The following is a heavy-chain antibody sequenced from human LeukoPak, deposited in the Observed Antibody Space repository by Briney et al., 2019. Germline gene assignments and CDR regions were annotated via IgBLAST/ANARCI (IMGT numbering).Heavy chain of an antibody. Sequence: SQTLSLTCAVSGGSISSDSYSWSWIRQPPGKGLEWIGYIYYSGSTYYNPSLKTRITISVDTSKNQFSLKLSSVSDADTAVYYCARCIEPAGHDGYFDLWGRGTLITVSS. D-gene: IGHD6-13*01. CDR2: IYYSGST. CDR3: ARCIEPAGHDGYFDL. CDR1: GGSISSDSYS. J-gene: IGHJ2*01. V-gene: IGHV4-30-4*07.